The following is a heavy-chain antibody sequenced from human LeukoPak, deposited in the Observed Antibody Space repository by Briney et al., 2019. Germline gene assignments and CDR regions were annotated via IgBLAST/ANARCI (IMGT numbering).Heavy chain of an antibody. CDR1: GGSISSSSYY. J-gene: IGHJ3*02. CDR2: IYYSGST. V-gene: IGHV4-39*07. D-gene: IGHD3-22*01. Sequence: PSETLSLTCTVSGGSISSSSYYWGWIRQPPGKGLEWIGSIYYSGSTYYNPSLKSRVTISVDTSKNQFSLKLSSVTAADTAVYYCASRYYYDSSGYYSYAFDIWGQGTMVTVSS. CDR3: ASRYYYDSSGYYSYAFDI.